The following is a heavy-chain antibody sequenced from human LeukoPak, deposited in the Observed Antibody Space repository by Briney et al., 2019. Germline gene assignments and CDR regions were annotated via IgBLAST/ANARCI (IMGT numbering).Heavy chain of an antibody. D-gene: IGHD6-6*01. J-gene: IGHJ4*02. CDR3: ARTAARRFAY. CDR1: GYTFPSYF. Sequence: ASVKVSCKASGYTFPSYFMHWVRQAPGQGLEWMGITNPTGGSTTYAQKFQGRVTMTRDTSTSTVYMELSSLRSDDTAVYYCARTAARRFAYWGQGTLVTVSS. V-gene: IGHV1-46*01. CDR2: TNPTGGST.